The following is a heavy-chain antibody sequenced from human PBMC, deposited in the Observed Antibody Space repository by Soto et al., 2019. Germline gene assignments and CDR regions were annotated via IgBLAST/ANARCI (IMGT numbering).Heavy chain of an antibody. D-gene: IGHD5-18*01. CDR2: IYYSGST. CDR3: ARVAAMENYYYYGMDV. CDR1: GGSISSGDYY. Sequence: PSETLSLTCTVSGGSISSGDYYWSWIRQPPGKGLEWIGYIYYSGSTYYNPSLKSRVTISVDTSKNQFSLKLSSVTAADTAVYYCARVAAMENYYYYGMDVWGQGTTVTVSS. J-gene: IGHJ6*02. V-gene: IGHV4-30-4*01.